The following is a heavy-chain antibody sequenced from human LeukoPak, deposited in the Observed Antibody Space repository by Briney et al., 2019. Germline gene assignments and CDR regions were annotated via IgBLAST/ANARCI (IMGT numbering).Heavy chain of an antibody. CDR1: GFLFSSYA. CDR2: ISGSGGST. Sequence: PGGSLRLSCAASGFLFSSYAMSWVRQAPGKGLEWVSSISGSGGSTYYADSVKGRFTISRDNSKNTLYLQMNSLRAEDTAVYYCAKVSGEPAAYYYYYGMDVWGQGTTVTVSS. J-gene: IGHJ6*02. V-gene: IGHV3-23*01. CDR3: AKVSGEPAAYYYYYGMDV. D-gene: IGHD3-10*01.